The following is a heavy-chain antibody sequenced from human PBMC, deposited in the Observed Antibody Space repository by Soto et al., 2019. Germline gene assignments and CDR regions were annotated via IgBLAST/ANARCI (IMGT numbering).Heavy chain of an antibody. Sequence: QMQLVQSGPEVKKPGTSVKVSCKASGFTFSTSAVQWVRQARGQRLEWIGWIVVGTGNTNYAQRFSERVTIATDMSRSTAYMALSSLRSDDTAVYYCAADEYSTVLPLAFWGQGTLVTVSS. CDR3: AADEYSTVLPLAF. V-gene: IGHV1-58*01. CDR1: GFTFSTSA. D-gene: IGHD6-13*01. J-gene: IGHJ4*02. CDR2: IVVGTGNT.